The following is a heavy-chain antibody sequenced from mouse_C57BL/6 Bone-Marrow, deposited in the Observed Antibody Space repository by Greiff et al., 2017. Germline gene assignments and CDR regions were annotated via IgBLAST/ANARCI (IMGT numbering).Heavy chain of an antibody. CDR2: ISYDGSN. J-gene: IGHJ4*01. CDR1: GYSITSGYY. D-gene: IGHD2-1*01. V-gene: IGHV3-6*01. Sequence: DVKLQESGPGLVKPSQSLSLTCSVTGYSITSGYYWNWIRQFPGNKLEWMGYISYDGSNNYKPSLKNRISITRDTSKNQFFLKLNSVTTEDTATYYCARDDGNYYAMDYWGQGTSVTVSS. CDR3: ARDDGNYYAMDY.